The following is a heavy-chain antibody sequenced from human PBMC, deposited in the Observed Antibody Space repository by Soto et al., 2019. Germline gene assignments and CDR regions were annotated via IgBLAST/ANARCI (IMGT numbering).Heavy chain of an antibody. CDR2: ISYDGSNR. D-gene: IGHD3-10*01. CDR3: DVGAARFDP. Sequence: QVQLVESGGGVVQPGRSLRLSCAASGFTFSNYAMHWVRQAPGKGLEWVAAISYDGSNRYYADSVKGRFTISRDNSKNTLYLQMNSLRPEVTAVYYCDVGAARFDPWGQGTLVTVSS. J-gene: IGHJ5*02. V-gene: IGHV3-30-3*01. CDR1: GFTFSNYA.